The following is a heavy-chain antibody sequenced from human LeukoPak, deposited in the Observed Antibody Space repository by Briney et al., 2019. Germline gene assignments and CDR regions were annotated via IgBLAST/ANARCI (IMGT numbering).Heavy chain of an antibody. CDR2: IHRSGST. CDR3: ARGGTYTSTSYFFDY. V-gene: IGHV4-34*01. J-gene: IGHJ4*02. Sequence: SETLSLTCAVFGGSFGGYRWTWIRQPPGKGLEWIGEIHRSGSTNYNPSLQSRVTISLDTSKNQFSLNLRSVTAADTAVYYCARGGTYTSTSYFFDYWGQGAPVTVSS. D-gene: IGHD6-13*01. CDR1: GGSFGGYR.